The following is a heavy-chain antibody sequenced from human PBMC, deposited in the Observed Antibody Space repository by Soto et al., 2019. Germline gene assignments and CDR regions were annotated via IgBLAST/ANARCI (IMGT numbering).Heavy chain of an antibody. D-gene: IGHD6-6*01. CDR2: IYYSGST. Sequence: SETLSLTCTVSGGSVSSGSYYWSWIRQPPGKGLEWIGYIYYSGSTNYNPSLKSRVTISVDTSKNQFSLKLSSVTAADTAVYYCARAYSSSPHVDNWFDPWGQGTLVTVSS. CDR3: ARAYSSSPHVDNWFDP. CDR1: GGSVSSGSYY. V-gene: IGHV4-61*01. J-gene: IGHJ5*02.